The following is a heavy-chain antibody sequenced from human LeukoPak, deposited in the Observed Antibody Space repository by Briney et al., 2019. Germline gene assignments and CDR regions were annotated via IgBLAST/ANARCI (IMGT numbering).Heavy chain of an antibody. V-gene: IGHV1-46*01. Sequence: ASVKVSCKASGYTFTSYYIHWVRQAPGQGLEWMGIINPSGGSTSYAQMFQGRVTMTRDMSTSTVYMELSSLRSADTALYYCARDNSVGDTAWWFDPWGQGTLVTVSS. CDR1: GYTFTSYY. D-gene: IGHD1-26*01. CDR2: INPSGGST. CDR3: ARDNSVGDTAWWFDP. J-gene: IGHJ5*02.